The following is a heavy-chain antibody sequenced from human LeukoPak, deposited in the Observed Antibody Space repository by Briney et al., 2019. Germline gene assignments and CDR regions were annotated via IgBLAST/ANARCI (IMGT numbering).Heavy chain of an antibody. J-gene: IGHJ4*02. CDR2: ISYDGSNK. V-gene: IGHV3-30*03. D-gene: IGHD2-2*01. CDR1: GFTFSSYG. CDR3: AIPRRDIVVVPAAIDY. Sequence: AGGSLRLSCAASGFTFSSYGMHWVRQAPGKGLEWVAVISYDGSNKYYADSVKGRFTISRDNSKNTLYLQMNSLRAEGTAVYYCAIPRRDIVVVPAAIDYWGQGTLVTVSS.